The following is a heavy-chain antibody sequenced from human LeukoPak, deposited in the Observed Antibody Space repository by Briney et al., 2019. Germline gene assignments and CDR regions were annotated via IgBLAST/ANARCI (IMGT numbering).Heavy chain of an antibody. J-gene: IGHJ3*01. CDR1: GDSFSSHY. D-gene: IGHD4-17*01. V-gene: IGHV4-59*11. CDR3: ARDLVTVTKGFDV. CDR2: ISYVGST. Sequence: SETLSLTCVVSGDSFSSHYWTWIRQSPGKGLEWIGYISYVGSTNYNPSLKSRVTISIDTSKNQFSLKLRSVTAADTAVYYCARDLVTVTKGFDVWGQGTMVSVSS.